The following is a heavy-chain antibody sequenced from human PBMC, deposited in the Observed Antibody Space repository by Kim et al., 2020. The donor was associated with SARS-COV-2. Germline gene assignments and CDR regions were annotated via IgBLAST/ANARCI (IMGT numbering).Heavy chain of an antibody. D-gene: IGHD6-19*01. CDR3: ARDRYSSGWYRMEDY. V-gene: IGHV1-46*01. Sequence: QKFQGRVTMTRDTSTSTVYMELSSLRSEDTAVYYCARDRYSSGWYRMEDYWGQGTLVTVSS. J-gene: IGHJ4*02.